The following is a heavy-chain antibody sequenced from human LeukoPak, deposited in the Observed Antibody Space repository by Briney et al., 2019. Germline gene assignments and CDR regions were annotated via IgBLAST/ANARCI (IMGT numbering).Heavy chain of an antibody. CDR3: AREASYDILTGSTDYYGMDV. D-gene: IGHD3-9*01. J-gene: IGHJ6*02. V-gene: IGHV1-2*02. CDR2: INPNSGGT. Sequence: ASVKVSCKASGYTFTGYYMHWVRQAPGQGLEWMGWINPNSGGTNYAQKFQGRVTMTRDTSISTAYMELSRLRSDDTAVYYCAREASYDILTGSTDYYGMDVWGQGTTVTVSS. CDR1: GYTFTGYY.